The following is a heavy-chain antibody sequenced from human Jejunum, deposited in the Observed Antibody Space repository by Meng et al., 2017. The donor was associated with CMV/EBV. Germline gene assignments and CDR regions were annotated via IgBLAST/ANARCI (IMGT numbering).Heavy chain of an antibody. J-gene: IGHJ2*01. CDR1: GYTFTSYY. CDR3: ARGQPYGTHWYFDF. CDR2: INPIGGGS. Sequence: GYTFTSYYMHWVRQAPGQGLEWMGVINPIGGGSIYAQKFQGRVTMTRDTSTSIVYMELSSLRSDDTAVYYCARGQPYGTHWYFDFWGRGTLVTVSS. D-gene: IGHD3-10*01. V-gene: IGHV1-46*01.